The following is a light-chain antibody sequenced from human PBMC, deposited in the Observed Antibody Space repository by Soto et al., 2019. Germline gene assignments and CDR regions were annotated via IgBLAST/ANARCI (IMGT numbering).Light chain of an antibody. CDR1: QSIITEY. Sequence: EIVLTQSAGTLSFSPGEGATLSCRASQSIITEYLGWYQQKPGRAPRLLIYDASNRATGIPARFSGSGSGTEFTLTISSLHPDDFASFYCQEYNSYTWTFGQGTKVDI. J-gene: IGKJ1*01. CDR3: QEYNSYTWT. V-gene: IGKV3-20*01. CDR2: DAS.